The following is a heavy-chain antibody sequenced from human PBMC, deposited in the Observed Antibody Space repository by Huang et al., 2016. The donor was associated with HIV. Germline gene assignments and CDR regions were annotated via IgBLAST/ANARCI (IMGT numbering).Heavy chain of an antibody. CDR3: ARHREGPVAYYSGWGSHLNYMDV. CDR2: IYDKGST. CDR1: GGSIRSSDYH. J-gene: IGHJ6*03. Sequence: QLLLQESGPGLVKPSEALALTCAVSGGSIRSSDYHWGWIRQPPGKGLEWIGSIYDKGSTHYSPSLKRRVTIAVDTSKNLFFLTLTSMTAADTAVYYCARHREGPVAYYSGWGSHLNYMDVWGRGRTVVVSS. D-gene: IGHD3-10*01. V-gene: IGHV4-39*01.